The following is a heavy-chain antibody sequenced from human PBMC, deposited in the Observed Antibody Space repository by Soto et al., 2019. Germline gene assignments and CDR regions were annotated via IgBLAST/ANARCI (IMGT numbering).Heavy chain of an antibody. J-gene: IGHJ3*02. D-gene: IGHD6-19*01. V-gene: IGHV3-21*01. CDR3: ARWMVIAVAGTPPDAFDI. CDR2: ISSSSSYI. CDR1: GFTFSSYS. Sequence: GGSLRLSCAASGFTFSSYSMNWVRQAPGKGLKWVSSISSSSSYIYYADSVKGRFTISRDNAKNSLYLQMNSLRAEDTAVYYCARWMVIAVAGTPPDAFDIWGQGTMVTVSS.